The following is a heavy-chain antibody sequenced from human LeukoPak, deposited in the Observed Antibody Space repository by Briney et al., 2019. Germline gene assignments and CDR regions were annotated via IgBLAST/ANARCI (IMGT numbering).Heavy chain of an antibody. J-gene: IGHJ1*01. CDR3: ARGVISAEYFQH. D-gene: IGHD3-16*02. Sequence: PGGSLRLSCAASGFTFSSCSMNWVRQAPGKGLEWVSYISSSSSTIYYADSVKGRSTISRDNAKNSLYLQMNSLRAEDTAVYYCARGVISAEYFQHWGQGTLVTVSS. CDR2: ISSSSSTI. V-gene: IGHV3-48*04. CDR1: GFTFSSCS.